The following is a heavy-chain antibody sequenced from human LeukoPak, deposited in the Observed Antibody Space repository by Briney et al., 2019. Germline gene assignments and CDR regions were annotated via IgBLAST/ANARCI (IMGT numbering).Heavy chain of an antibody. D-gene: IGHD6-13*01. CDR1: GGSFSGYY. V-gene: IGHV4-34*01. J-gene: IGHJ5*02. Sequence: SETLPLTCAVYGGSFSGYYWSWIRQPPGKGLEWIGEINHSGSTNYNPSLKSRVTISVDTSKNQFSLKLSSVTAADTAVYYCARTSGYSSSWYSEAWFDPWGQGTLVTVSS. CDR3: ARTSGYSSSWYSEAWFDP. CDR2: INHSGST.